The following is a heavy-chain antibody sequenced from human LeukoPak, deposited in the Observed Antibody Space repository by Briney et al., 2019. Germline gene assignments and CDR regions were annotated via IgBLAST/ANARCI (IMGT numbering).Heavy chain of an antibody. V-gene: IGHV3-74*01. CDR3: ARDTSSGTHFDY. Sequence: GGSLRLSCAASGFTFSPYWMHWVRQAPGKGLVWVSRINSDGSITSYADSVKGRFTISRDNAKNTLYLQMNSLRVEDTAVYYCARDTSSGTHFDYWGQGTLVTVSS. J-gene: IGHJ4*02. CDR2: INSDGSIT. CDR1: GFTFSPYW. D-gene: IGHD6-25*01.